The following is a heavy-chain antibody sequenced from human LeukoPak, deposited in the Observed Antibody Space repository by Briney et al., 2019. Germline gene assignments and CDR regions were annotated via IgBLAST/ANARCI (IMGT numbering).Heavy chain of an antibody. Sequence: ASVKVSCKASGYTFTGYYMHWVRQAPGQGLEWMGWINPSGGSTSYAQKLQGRVTMTRDTSTSTVYMELSSLRSEDTAVYYCARSSGRSPNRDYMDVWGKGTTVT. CDR2: INPSGGST. CDR1: GYTFTGYY. D-gene: IGHD1-14*01. CDR3: ARSSGRSPNRDYMDV. J-gene: IGHJ6*03. V-gene: IGHV1-46*04.